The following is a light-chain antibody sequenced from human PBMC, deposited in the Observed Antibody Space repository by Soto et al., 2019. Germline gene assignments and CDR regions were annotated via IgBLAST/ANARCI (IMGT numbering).Light chain of an antibody. J-gene: IGKJ5*01. CDR3: QQRSDWPLT. V-gene: IGKV3-11*01. CDR2: DAS. CDR1: QSVTNN. Sequence: EIVLTPYPGTLSLSPGERVTLSCRDSQSVTNNYLAWFQQNPGQAPRLLIYDASNRASGIPARFSGSGSETDFTLTISSLEPEDFAVYYCQQRSDWPLTFGQGTRLEI.